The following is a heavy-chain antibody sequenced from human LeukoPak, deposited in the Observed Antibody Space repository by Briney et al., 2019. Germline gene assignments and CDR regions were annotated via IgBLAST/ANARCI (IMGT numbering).Heavy chain of an antibody. D-gene: IGHD6-6*01. J-gene: IGHJ4*02. CDR1: GGSISSSSYY. V-gene: IGHV4-39*01. CDR3: ASPSTSSSAYEY. CDR2: INYNGNT. Sequence: PSETLSLTCSVSGGSISSSSYYWGWIRQPPGKGLEWIGSINYNGNTYYNASLKSRVTISVDTSKNQFSLKLDSATAADTAVYYCASPSTSSSAYEYWGQGTLATVSS.